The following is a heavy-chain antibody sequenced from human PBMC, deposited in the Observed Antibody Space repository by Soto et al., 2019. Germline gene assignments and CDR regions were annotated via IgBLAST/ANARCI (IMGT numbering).Heavy chain of an antibody. CDR1: GFSLSTSGVG. D-gene: IGHD3-10*01. Sequence: QITLKESGPTLVKPTQTLTLTCTFSGFSLSTSGVGVGWIRQPPGKALEWLALIYWDDDKRYSPSLKSRHTITKDTSKNQVVLTKTNMDPVDTATYYCAHSCPCDTGYNWFDPWGQGTLVTVSS. J-gene: IGHJ5*02. CDR2: IYWDDDK. CDR3: AHSCPCDTGYNWFDP. V-gene: IGHV2-5*02.